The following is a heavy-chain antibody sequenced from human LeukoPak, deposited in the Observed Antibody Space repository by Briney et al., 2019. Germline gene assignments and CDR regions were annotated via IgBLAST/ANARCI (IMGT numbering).Heavy chain of an antibody. CDR1: GGSISSGGYY. J-gene: IGHJ4*02. CDR2: IYYSGST. CDR3: ARLSYSSSRRNKFDY. D-gene: IGHD6-13*01. V-gene: IGHV4-39*01. Sequence: SETLSLTCTVSGGSISSGGYYWSWIRQHPGKGLEWIGYIYYSGSTYYNPSLKSRVTISVDTSKNQFSLKLSSVTAADTAVYYCARLSYSSSRRNKFDYWGQGTLVTVSS.